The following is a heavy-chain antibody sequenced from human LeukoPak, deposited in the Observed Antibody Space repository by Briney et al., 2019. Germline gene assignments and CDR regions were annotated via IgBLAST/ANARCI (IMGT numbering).Heavy chain of an antibody. CDR1: GFTFSSYS. CDR3: ARAGGFYEYYFDY. Sequence: GGSLRLSCAASGFTFSSYSMNWVRQAPGKGLVWVSRINSDGSSTSYADSVKGRFTISRDNAKNTLYLQMNSLRAEDTAVYYCARAGGFYEYYFDYWGQGTLVTVSS. J-gene: IGHJ4*02. CDR2: INSDGSST. V-gene: IGHV3-74*01. D-gene: IGHD5/OR15-5a*01.